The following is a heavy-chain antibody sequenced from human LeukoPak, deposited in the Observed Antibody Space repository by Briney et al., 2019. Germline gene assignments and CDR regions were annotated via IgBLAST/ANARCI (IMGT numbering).Heavy chain of an antibody. D-gene: IGHD4-17*01. CDR1: GGSINSGGPF. J-gene: IGHJ3*02. CDR3: ARDPTTVTTFYAFDI. CDR2: IYHSGST. Sequence: SETLSLTCTVSGGSINSGGPFWSWIRQHPEKGLEWIGYIYHSGSTYYNPSLNSRVTISVDTSKNQFSLQLSSVTAADTAVYYCARDPTTVTTFYAFDIWGQGTMVTVSS. V-gene: IGHV4-31*03.